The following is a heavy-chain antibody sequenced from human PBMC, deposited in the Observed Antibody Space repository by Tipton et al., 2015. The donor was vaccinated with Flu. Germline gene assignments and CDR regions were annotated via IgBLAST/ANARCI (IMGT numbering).Heavy chain of an antibody. D-gene: IGHD6-19*01. V-gene: IGHV1-18*01. J-gene: IGHJ4*02. CDR1: GYTFSSYG. CDR3: ARDSGGALAGMDY. Sequence: QLVQSGAEVKKPRASVKVSCKASGYTFSSYGVSWVRQAPGQGLEWMGWIGAYNGNTNFAQKLQGRVTMTTDTSTSTAYMELTSLRSDDTAVYYCARDSGGALAGMDYWGQGTLVTVSS. CDR2: IGAYNGNT.